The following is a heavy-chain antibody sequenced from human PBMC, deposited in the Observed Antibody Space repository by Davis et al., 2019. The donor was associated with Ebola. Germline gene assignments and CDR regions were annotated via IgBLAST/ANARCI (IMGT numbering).Heavy chain of an antibody. Sequence: ASVKVSCKASGYPFTSYGISWVRQAPGQGLEWMGWISAYNGNTNYAQKLQGRVTMTTDTSTSTAYMELRSLRSDDTAVYYCARALDYYDSSGYPYYFDYWGQGTLVTVSS. CDR1: GYPFTSYG. D-gene: IGHD3-22*01. V-gene: IGHV1-18*01. J-gene: IGHJ4*02. CDR3: ARALDYYDSSGYPYYFDY. CDR2: ISAYNGNT.